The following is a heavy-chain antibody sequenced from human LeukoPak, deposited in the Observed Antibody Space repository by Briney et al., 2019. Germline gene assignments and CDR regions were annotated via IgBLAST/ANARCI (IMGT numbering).Heavy chain of an antibody. CDR2: ISGSGGST. J-gene: IGHJ4*02. V-gene: IGHV3-23*01. CDR1: GFTFSSYA. D-gene: IGHD5-18*01. CDR3: ARHLSGITGYTYGRGIDY. Sequence: GGSLRLSCAASGFTFSSYAMSWVRQAPGKGLEWVSGISGSGGSTYYADSVKGRFTISRDNAKKSLYLQMNSLRAEDTAVYYCARHLSGITGYTYGRGIDYWGQGTLLAVSS.